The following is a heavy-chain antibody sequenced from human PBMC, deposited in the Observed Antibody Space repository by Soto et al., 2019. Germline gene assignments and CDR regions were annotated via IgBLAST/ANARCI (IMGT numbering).Heavy chain of an antibody. CDR2: IYYSGST. J-gene: IGHJ6*02. Sequence: SETLSHTCTFSGGSISSYYWSLIRQPPGKGLEWIGYIYYSGSTNYNPSLKSRVTISVDTSKNQFSLKLSSVTAADTAVYYCARVVGCSGGSCYSNGYYYGMDVWGQGTTVTVSS. CDR1: GGSISSYY. V-gene: IGHV4-59*01. CDR3: ARVVGCSGGSCYSNGYYYGMDV. D-gene: IGHD2-15*01.